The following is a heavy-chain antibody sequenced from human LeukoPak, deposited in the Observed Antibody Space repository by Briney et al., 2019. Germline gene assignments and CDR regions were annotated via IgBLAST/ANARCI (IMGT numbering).Heavy chain of an antibody. CDR3: ASGAGPGFSSRSRLDY. J-gene: IGHJ4*02. CDR2: IYYSGST. D-gene: IGHD6-19*01. CDR1: AGSISIYY. V-gene: IGHV4-59*07. Sequence: SPSVSPTWTLSAGSISIYYSSSIRHPPRNGLEWLGYIYYSGSTNYNPSLKSRVTISVDTSKNQFSLKLSSVTAADTAVYYCASGAGPGFSSRSRLDYWGQGTLVTVSS.